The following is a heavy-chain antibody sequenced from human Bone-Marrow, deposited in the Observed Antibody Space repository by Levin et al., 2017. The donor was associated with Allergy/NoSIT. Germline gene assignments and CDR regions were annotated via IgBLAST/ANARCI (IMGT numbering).Heavy chain of an antibody. V-gene: IGHV3-15*01. Sequence: GGSLRLSCVASGFTFGNAWMNWVRQAPGKGLQWVGRIKGKTDGGTTDYAEPVKGRFTISRDDSKKTLYLQMNSLKTEDTAIYYCTTRSHWGQGTLVTVCS. CDR3: TTRSH. J-gene: IGHJ4*02. CDR1: GFTFGNAW. CDR2: IKGKTDGGTT.